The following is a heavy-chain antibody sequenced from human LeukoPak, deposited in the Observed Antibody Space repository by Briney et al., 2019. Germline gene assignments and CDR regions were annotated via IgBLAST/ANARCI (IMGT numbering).Heavy chain of an antibody. CDR1: GYTFTSYD. Sequence: GASVKVSCKASGYTFTSYDINWVRQATGQGLEWMGWMNPNSGNTGYAQKFQGRVTITRNTSISTAYMELSSLRADDTALYYCASQPSFGHLLSGFHFDYWGQGTLVTVSS. CDR2: MNPNSGNT. CDR3: ASQPSFGHLLSGFHFDY. V-gene: IGHV1-8*03. J-gene: IGHJ4*02. D-gene: IGHD3-16*01.